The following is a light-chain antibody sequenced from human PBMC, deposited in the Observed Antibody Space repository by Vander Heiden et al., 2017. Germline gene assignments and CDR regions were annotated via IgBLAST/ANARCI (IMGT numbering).Light chain of an antibody. CDR2: DVS. V-gene: IGLV2-14*01. J-gene: IGLJ2*01. CDR3: NSYTTTSTPVV. Sequence: QSALTQPASVSGSPGQSITIPCTGTSSDIGDYNYVSWYQQHPGKAPKLIIFDVSYRPSGISSRFSGSKSGNTASLTISGLQAEDEADYYCNSYTTTSTPVVFGGGTTLTVL. CDR1: SSDIGDYNY.